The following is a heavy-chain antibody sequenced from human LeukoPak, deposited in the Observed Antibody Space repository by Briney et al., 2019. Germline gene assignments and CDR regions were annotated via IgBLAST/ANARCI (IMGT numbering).Heavy chain of an antibody. D-gene: IGHD6-19*01. CDR3: ARHASVDGNWPRPLDY. CDR2: IYYSGST. V-gene: IGHV4-39*01. Sequence: SETLSLTCTVSGGSISSSPYYWGWIRQPPGKGLEWIGNIYYSGSTYYNPSLKTRVTISVDTSKNQFSLKLTSVTAADTAVYYCARHASVDGNWPRPLDYWGPGSLVTVSS. J-gene: IGHJ4*02. CDR1: GGSISSSPYY.